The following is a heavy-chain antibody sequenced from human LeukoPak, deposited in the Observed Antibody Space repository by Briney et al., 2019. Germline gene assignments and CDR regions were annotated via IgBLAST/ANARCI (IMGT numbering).Heavy chain of an antibody. V-gene: IGHV3-9*01. CDR3: ARPTGRDYYTMDV. CDR1: GFTFDDYA. CDR2: ISWNSGNI. J-gene: IGHJ6*02. Sequence: GGSLRLSCVASGFTFDDYAMHWVRLAPGKGLEWVSGISWNSGNIGYADFVKGRFTISRDNAKSSLYLQMNSLRAEDTALYYCARPTGRDYYTMDVWGQGTTVTVSS. D-gene: IGHD3-9*01.